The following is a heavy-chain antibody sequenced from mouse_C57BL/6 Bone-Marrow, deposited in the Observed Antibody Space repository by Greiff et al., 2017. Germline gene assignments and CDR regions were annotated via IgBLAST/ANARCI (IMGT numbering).Heavy chain of an antibody. Sequence: VQLKESGPVLVKPGASVKMSCKASGYTFTDYYMNWVKQSHGKSLEWIGVINPYNGGTSYNQKFKGKATLTVDKSSSTAYMELNSLTSEDSAVYYCARSAVLLPDVWGTGTTVTVSS. D-gene: IGHD2-10*01. J-gene: IGHJ1*03. CDR1: GYTFTDYY. V-gene: IGHV1-19*01. CDR3: ARSAVLLPDV. CDR2: INPYNGGT.